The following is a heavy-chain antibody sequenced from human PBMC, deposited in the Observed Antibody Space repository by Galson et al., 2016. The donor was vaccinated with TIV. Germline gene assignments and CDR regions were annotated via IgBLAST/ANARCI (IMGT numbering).Heavy chain of an antibody. CDR1: GFTFSIYV. CDR3: ARWNDHGDRSYDY. V-gene: IGHV3-30*03. CDR2: ISHDGEKK. D-gene: IGHD4-17*01. J-gene: IGHJ4*02. Sequence: PRLSCAASGFTFSIYVMHWVRQAPGKGLEWVAVISHDGEKKFYADSVKGRVTISRDDSKNTVYLQMNNLRAEDTAVYYCARWNDHGDRSYDYWGQGTLVTVSS.